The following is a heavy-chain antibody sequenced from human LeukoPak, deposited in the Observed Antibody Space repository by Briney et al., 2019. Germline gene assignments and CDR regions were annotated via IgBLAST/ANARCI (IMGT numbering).Heavy chain of an antibody. CDR3: ARDLGVDIVVVVAATPYVVDY. Sequence: GASVKVSCKASGYTFTSYGIRWVRQAPGQGLEWMGWISAYNGNTNYAQKLQGRVTMTTDTSTSTAYMELRSLRSDDTAVYYCARDLGVDIVVVVAATPYVVDYWGQGTLVTVSS. J-gene: IGHJ4*02. V-gene: IGHV1-18*01. CDR1: GYTFTSYG. D-gene: IGHD2-15*01. CDR2: ISAYNGNT.